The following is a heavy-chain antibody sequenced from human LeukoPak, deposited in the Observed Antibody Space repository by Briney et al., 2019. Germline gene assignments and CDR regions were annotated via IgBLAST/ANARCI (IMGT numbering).Heavy chain of an antibody. J-gene: IGHJ4*02. D-gene: IGHD2-2*01. CDR1: GGSISSGGYS. V-gene: IGHV4-30-2*01. Sequence: PSQTLSLTCAVSGGSISSGGYSWSWIRQPPGKGLEWIGYIYHSGSTYYNPSLKSRVTISVDRSKNQFSLKLSSVTAADTAVYYCARGGGLGPAAMYYFDYWGQGTLVTVSS. CDR2: IYHSGST. CDR3: ARGGGLGPAAMYYFDY.